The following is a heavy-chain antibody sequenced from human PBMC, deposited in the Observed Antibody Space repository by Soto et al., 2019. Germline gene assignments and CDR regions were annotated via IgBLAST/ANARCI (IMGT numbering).Heavy chain of an antibody. CDR1: GFTFSSHG. J-gene: IGHJ6*04. Sequence: QVQLVESGGGVVQPGRSLRLSCAASGFTFSSHGMHWVRQAPGKGLEWVAVISYDGSNKFYADSVKGRFTISRDNSKNTLYLQMNSLRAEDTAVFYCAKDQVGAVAVLDVWGKGTTVTVSS. V-gene: IGHV3-30*18. CDR2: ISYDGSNK. CDR3: AKDQVGAVAVLDV. D-gene: IGHD6-19*01.